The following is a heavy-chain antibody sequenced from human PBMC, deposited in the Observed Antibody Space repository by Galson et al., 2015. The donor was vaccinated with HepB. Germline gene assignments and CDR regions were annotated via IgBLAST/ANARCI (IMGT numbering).Heavy chain of an antibody. J-gene: IGHJ4*02. Sequence: ETLSLTCAVYGGSLSAYSWTWIRQPPGKGLEWLGVTDPSGSTIYNPSLQSRVTISLDKSKNQFFLSLSSVTAADTAFFFCARMSRRGSAPDYWGEGTLVTVSS. CDR2: TDPSGST. D-gene: IGHD3-10*01. V-gene: IGHV4-34*01. CDR1: GGSLSAYS. CDR3: ARMSRRGSAPDY.